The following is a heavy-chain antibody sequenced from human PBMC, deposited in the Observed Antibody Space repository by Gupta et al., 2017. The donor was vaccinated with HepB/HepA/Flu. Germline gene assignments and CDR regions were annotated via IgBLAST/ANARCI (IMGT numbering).Heavy chain of an antibody. D-gene: IGHD2-21*02. CDR1: GFTFSSYE. CDR3: ATESPGGNYNALDV. Sequence: EVKLVESGGGLVQPGGSLRLSCAASGFTFSSYEMNWVRQAPGKGLEWISYIKRGSTYSYADSVKGRFTISRDNAKNSLYLQMDSLRAEDTAIYYCATESPGGNYNALDVWGQGTMVTVSS. J-gene: IGHJ3*01. CDR2: IKRGST. V-gene: IGHV3-48*03.